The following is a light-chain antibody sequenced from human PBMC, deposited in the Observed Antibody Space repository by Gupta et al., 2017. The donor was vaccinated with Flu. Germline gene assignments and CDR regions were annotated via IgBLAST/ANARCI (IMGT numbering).Light chain of an antibody. J-gene: IGKJ2*01. CDR1: QGIGMY. V-gene: IGKV1-39*01. CDR3: QQIQGTAMFT. CDR2: GAS. Sequence: DIQMTQSPSSLSASVGDRVTITCRASQGIGMYLNWYQQKPGKAPQLLIFGASTWQIGVPSRFRGSGSGTDFTLTISRLQPEDFAVYYCQQIQGTAMFTFGQGTKMEIK.